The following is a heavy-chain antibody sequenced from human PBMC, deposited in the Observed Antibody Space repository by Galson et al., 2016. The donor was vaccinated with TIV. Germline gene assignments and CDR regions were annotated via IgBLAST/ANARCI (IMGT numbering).Heavy chain of an antibody. Sequence: SETLSLTCSVSGYSISSGYYWGWIRQPPGKGLEWIGSIFHSGSSSFNPSLESRVTLSVDPSKNHFSLRLTSVTAADTAVYYCTRVVATISRRGGVPPYFDSWGQGTPVTASS. CDR3: TRVVATISRRGGVPPYFDS. J-gene: IGHJ4*02. V-gene: IGHV4-38-2*02. CDR1: GYSISSGYY. CDR2: IFHSGSS. D-gene: IGHD5-12*01.